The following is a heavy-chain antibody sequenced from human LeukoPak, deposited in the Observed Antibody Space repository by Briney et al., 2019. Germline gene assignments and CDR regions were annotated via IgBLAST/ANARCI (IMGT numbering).Heavy chain of an antibody. CDR1: GYTFTSYG. V-gene: IGHV1-18*01. CDR2: ISAYNGNT. J-gene: IGHJ4*02. Sequence: GASVKLSCKASGYTFTSYGISWVRQAPRHPLEWMGWISAYNGNTNYAQKLQRRVTMTTDTSTSTAYIELKGLRSDHTAVYYCAREPSPLGRHDYWGQGTLVTVSS. CDR3: AREPSPLGRHDY. D-gene: IGHD6-25*01.